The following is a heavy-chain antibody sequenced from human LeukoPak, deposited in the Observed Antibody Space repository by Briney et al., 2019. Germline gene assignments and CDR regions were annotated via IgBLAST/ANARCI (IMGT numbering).Heavy chain of an antibody. J-gene: IGHJ4*02. CDR2: IYYSGST. Sequence: SETLSLTCAVSGGSISSGGYSWSWIRQPPGKGLEWIGYIYYSGSTNYNPSLKSRVTISVDTSKNQFSLKLSSVTAADTAVYYCARGTPHSGWYGVVDYWGQGTLVTVSS. CDR3: ARGTPHSGWYGVVDY. D-gene: IGHD6-19*01. CDR1: GGSISSGGYS. V-gene: IGHV4-61*08.